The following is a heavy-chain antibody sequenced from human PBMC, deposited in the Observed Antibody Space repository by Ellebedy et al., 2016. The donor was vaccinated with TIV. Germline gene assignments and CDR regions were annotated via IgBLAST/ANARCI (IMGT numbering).Heavy chain of an antibody. CDR1: GRSISNYY. V-gene: IGHV4-59*08. J-gene: IGHJ2*01. CDR2: VYETGSA. Sequence: MPSETLSLTCTVSGRSISNYYWSWIRQPPGKGLEWIGYVYETGSANYNPSLKSRVTIAVETSKSQFSLKLNSVTAADTAVYYCARRARTVWYFDLWGHGTLVTVSS. CDR3: ARRARTVWYFDL. D-gene: IGHD4-17*01.